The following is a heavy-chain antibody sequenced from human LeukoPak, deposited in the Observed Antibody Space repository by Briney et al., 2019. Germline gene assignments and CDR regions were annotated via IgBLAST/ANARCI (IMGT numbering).Heavy chain of an antibody. V-gene: IGHV3-21*01. CDR1: GFTFSSYS. CDR2: ISSSSSYI. J-gene: IGHJ4*02. CDR3: ARDSVVLGTSFDY. Sequence: GGSLRLSCAASGFTFSSYSMNWVRQAPGKGLEWVSSISSSSSYIYYADSVKGRFTISRDNAKNSLYLQMNSLRAEDTAVYYCARDSVVLGTSFDYWGQGTLVTVSS. D-gene: IGHD7-27*01.